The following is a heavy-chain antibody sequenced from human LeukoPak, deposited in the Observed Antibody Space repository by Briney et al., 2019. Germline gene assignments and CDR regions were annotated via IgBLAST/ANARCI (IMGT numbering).Heavy chain of an antibody. V-gene: IGHV3-21*01. Sequence: GGSLRLSCAASGFTFSSYSMNWVRQAPGKGLEWVSSISSSSSYIYYADSVKGRFTISRDNAKNSLYLQMNSLRAEDTAVYYCARDGPSYYYDSSGYFAHYYYYYGMDVWGQGTTVTVSS. CDR2: ISSSSSYI. D-gene: IGHD3-22*01. J-gene: IGHJ6*02. CDR1: GFTFSSYS. CDR3: ARDGPSYYYDSSGYFAHYYYYYGMDV.